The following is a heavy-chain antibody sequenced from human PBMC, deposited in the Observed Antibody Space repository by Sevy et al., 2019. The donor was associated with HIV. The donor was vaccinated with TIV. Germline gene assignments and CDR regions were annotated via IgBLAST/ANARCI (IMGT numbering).Heavy chain of an antibody. CDR3: ATTKDYYDSSGSPFDD. CDR1: GSTLTRLA. CDR2: FDPEDGET. D-gene: IGHD3-22*01. J-gene: IGHJ4*02. Sequence: ASVKVSCKVSGSTLTRLAIHWVRQAPGKGPEWMASFDPEDGETIYSQKFQGRVTMTEDTSTDLGYMELSSLRSEDTAVYYYATTKDYYDSSGSPFDDWGQGTLVTVSS. V-gene: IGHV1-24*01.